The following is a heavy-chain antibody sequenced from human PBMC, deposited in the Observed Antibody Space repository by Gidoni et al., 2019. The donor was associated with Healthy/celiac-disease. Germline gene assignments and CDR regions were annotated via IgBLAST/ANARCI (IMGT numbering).Heavy chain of an antibody. J-gene: IGHJ5*02. CDR1: GSTFTSYG. CDR3: ARGRVIVVVPAARKGVMTKSLNWFDP. CDR2: MNPNSGNT. Sequence: QLQLVQSGAEVKTPGASVKVSCKASGSTFTSYGINWVRQRTGQGLEWMGWMNPNSGNTGYAQKCQGRVTMTRNTSISTAYMELSSLRSEDTAVYYCARGRVIVVVPAARKGVMTKSLNWFDPWGQGTLVTVSS. V-gene: IGHV1-8*01. D-gene: IGHD2-2*01.